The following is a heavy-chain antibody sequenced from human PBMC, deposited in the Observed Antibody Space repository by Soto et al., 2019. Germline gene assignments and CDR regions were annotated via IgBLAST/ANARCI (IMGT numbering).Heavy chain of an antibody. CDR2: ISDGGIT. D-gene: IGHD3-3*01. CDR1: GVTVNNCF. V-gene: IGHV3-66*01. CDR3: ARDTLGGAYDFCH. J-gene: IGHJ4*02. Sequence: EVQLVESGGGLVQPGGSLRLSCEASGVTVNNCFMTWVRQAPGKGLEWVSTISDGGITYYADSVNGRFIFSRASSRNTVYLQMNRLRAGATAVYYCARDTLGGAYDFCHGGQGTLVTVSS.